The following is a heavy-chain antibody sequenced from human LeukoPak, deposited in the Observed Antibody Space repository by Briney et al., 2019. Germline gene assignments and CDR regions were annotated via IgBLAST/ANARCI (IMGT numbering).Heavy chain of an antibody. J-gene: IGHJ4*02. CDR2: ISGSGGST. Sequence: GGSLRLSCAASGFTFSSYAMSWVRQAPGKGLEWVSAISGSGGSTYYADSVKGRFTISRDNSKNTLYLQMNSLRAEDTAVYYCAKDRAGMVATNYFDYWGQGTLVTVSS. D-gene: IGHD5-24*01. V-gene: IGHV3-23*01. CDR1: GFTFSSYA. CDR3: AKDRAGMVATNYFDY.